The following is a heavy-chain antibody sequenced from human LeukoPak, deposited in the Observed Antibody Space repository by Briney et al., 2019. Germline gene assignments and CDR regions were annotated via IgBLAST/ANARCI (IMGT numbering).Heavy chain of an antibody. CDR1: GFHFTTYW. Sequence: GGSLRLSCAASGFHFTTYWMGWVRQAPGKGLEWVANIKQDGSEKYYVDSVKGRFTISRDNAKNSLSLQMNSLRAEDTAVYYCARGGPAAGRFDYWGQGTLVTVSS. D-gene: IGHD6-13*01. CDR2: IKQDGSEK. J-gene: IGHJ4*02. V-gene: IGHV3-7*01. CDR3: ARGGPAAGRFDY.